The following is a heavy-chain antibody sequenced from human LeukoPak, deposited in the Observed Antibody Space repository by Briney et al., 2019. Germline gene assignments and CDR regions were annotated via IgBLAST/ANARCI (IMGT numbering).Heavy chain of an antibody. V-gene: IGHV3-53*01. J-gene: IGHJ4*02. Sequence: GGSLRLSCAASGFTVSSNYMSWVRQAPGKGLEWVSVIYSGGSTYYADSVKGRFTISRDNSKNTLYLQMNSLRAEDTAVYYCAHAGYSYGYDFDYWGQGTLVTVSS. D-gene: IGHD5-18*01. CDR1: GFTVSSNY. CDR3: AHAGYSYGYDFDY. CDR2: IYSGGST.